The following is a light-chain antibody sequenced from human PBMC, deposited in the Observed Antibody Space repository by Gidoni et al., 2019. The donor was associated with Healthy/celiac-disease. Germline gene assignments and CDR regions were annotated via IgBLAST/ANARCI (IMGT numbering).Light chain of an antibody. CDR3: QQYDNLPIT. V-gene: IGKV1-33*01. Sequence: DIQMTPSPSSLSASVGDRVTITCQASQDISNYLNWYQQKAGKAPKLLIDDASNLETGVPSRFSGSGSGTDFTFTISSLQPEEIATYYCQQYDNLPITFGQGTRLEIK. CDR2: DAS. CDR1: QDISNY. J-gene: IGKJ5*01.